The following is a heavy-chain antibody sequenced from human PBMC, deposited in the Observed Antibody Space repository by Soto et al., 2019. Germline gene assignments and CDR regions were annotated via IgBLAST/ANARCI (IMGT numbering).Heavy chain of an antibody. J-gene: IGHJ4*02. V-gene: IGHV4-34*01. Sequence: PAETLSLTCAVHGVSFRGHSWSWIRQPPGKGLEWIGEINHSGSTNYNPSLKSRVTISVDTSKNQFSLKLSSVTAADTAVYYCARKGVAVAGTDFDYWGQG. CDR2: INHSGST. D-gene: IGHD6-19*01. CDR3: ARKGVAVAGTDFDY. CDR1: GVSFRGHS.